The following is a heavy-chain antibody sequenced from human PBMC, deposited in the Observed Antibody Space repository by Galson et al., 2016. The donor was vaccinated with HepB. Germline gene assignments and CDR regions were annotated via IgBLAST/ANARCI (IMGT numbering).Heavy chain of an antibody. CDR3: AKSRYSDTTGCFFPDF. CDR1: GGSISYNYW. Sequence: SETLSLTCAVSGGSISYNYWWSWVRQPPGQGLEWIGQIYHSGISNYNPSLKSRVSISVDKSKNHFSLQLTSVTAADTAIYFCAKSRYSDTTGCFFPDFWGQGILVTVSS. CDR2: IYHSGIS. V-gene: IGHV4-4*02. D-gene: IGHD3-22*01. J-gene: IGHJ4*02.